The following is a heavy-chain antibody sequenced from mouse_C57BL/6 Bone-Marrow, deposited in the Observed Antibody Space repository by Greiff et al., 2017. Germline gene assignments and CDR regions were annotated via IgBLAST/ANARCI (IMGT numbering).Heavy chain of an antibody. V-gene: IGHV1-55*01. Sequence: QVQLQQPGAELVKPGASVKMSCKASGYTFTSYWITWVKQRPGQGLEWIGDIYPGSGSTNYNEKFKSKATLTVDTSSSTAYMQLSSLTSEDSAVYYFAREGVVADYYAMDYWGQGTSVTVSA. D-gene: IGHD1-1*01. CDR2: IYPGSGST. CDR3: AREGVVADYYAMDY. CDR1: GYTFTSYW. J-gene: IGHJ4*01.